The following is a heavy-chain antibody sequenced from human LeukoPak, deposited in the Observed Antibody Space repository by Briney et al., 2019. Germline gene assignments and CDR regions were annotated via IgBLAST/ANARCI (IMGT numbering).Heavy chain of an antibody. Sequence: GGSLRLSCAASGFTFSTYSMNWVRQAPGKGLEWVSYISSSGSAIYYADSVKGRFTISRDNAKNSLSLQMISLRAEDTAVYYCARDPTDYYYMDVWGKGTTVTVSS. CDR2: ISSSGSAI. CDR3: ARDPTDYYYMDV. D-gene: IGHD4-17*01. CDR1: GFTFSTYS. V-gene: IGHV3-48*01. J-gene: IGHJ6*03.